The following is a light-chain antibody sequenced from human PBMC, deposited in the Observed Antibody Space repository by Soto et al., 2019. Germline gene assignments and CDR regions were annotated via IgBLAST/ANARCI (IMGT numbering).Light chain of an antibody. CDR3: CSYAGSSTVV. J-gene: IGLJ2*01. V-gene: IGLV2-23*02. CDR1: SSDVGSYNL. CDR2: EVS. Sequence: QSALTQPASVSGSPGQSITISCTGTSSDVGSYNLVSWYQQHPGKAPKLMIYEVSKRPSGVSNRFSGSKSGNTASLTISGLQAEDEDDYYCCSYAGSSTVVFGGGTKVTVL.